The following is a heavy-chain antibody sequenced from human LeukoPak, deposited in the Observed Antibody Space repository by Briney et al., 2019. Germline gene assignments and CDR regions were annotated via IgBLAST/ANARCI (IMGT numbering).Heavy chain of an antibody. Sequence: PGGSLRLSCAASGFTVSDEYMTWVRQAPGKGLEWVCLFHSGGSTYYADSLKGRFTISRDSSKNTLSLQMNSLNAEDSAVYYCARDRYSCGFALDCWGQGTLVTVCS. J-gene: IGHJ4*02. V-gene: IGHV3-53*05. CDR3: ARDRYSCGFALDC. D-gene: IGHD5-18*01. CDR1: GFTVSDEY. CDR2: FHSGGST.